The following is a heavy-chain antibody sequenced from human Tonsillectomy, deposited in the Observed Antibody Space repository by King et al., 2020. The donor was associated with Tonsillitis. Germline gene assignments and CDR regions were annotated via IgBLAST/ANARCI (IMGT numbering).Heavy chain of an antibody. CDR1: GVSISSNSFY. CDR3: ASGDYDILTGYYNAVDY. CDR2: MYYSGST. V-gene: IGHV4-39*01. Sequence: LQLQESGPGLVKPSETLSLTCTVSGVSISSNSFYWGWIRQPPGKGLEWIGTMYYSGSTYYNPSLKSRVTISVDTSKNQFSLKLTSVIAADTAVYYCASGDYDILTGYYNAVDYWGQGTLVTDSS. D-gene: IGHD3-9*01. J-gene: IGHJ4*02.